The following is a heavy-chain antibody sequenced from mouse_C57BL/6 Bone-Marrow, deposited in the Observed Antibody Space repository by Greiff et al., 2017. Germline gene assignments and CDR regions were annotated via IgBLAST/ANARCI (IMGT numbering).Heavy chain of an antibody. CDR1: GYSITSGYY. V-gene: IGHV3-6*01. CDR3: ARVDDGYLYYAMDY. J-gene: IGHJ4*01. CDR2: ISYDGSN. Sequence: VQLKESGPGLVKPSPSLSLTCSVTGYSITSGYYWNWIRQSPGNKLEWMGYISYDGSNNYNPSLKNRISITRDTSTNQFFLKLNSVTTEDTATYYCARVDDGYLYYAMDYWGQGTSVTVAS. D-gene: IGHD2-3*01.